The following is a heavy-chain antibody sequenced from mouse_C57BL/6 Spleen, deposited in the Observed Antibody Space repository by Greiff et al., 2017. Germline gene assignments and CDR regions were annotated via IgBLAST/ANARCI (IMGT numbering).Heavy chain of an antibody. J-gene: IGHJ1*03. CDR3: ARKTTVEYFDV. Sequence: EVKVVESGGGLVKPGGSLTLSCAASGFTFSDYGMHWVRQAPEKGLEWVAYISSGSSTIYYADTVKGRFTISRDNAKNTLFLQMTSLRSEDTAMYYCARKTTVEYFDVWGTGTTVTVSS. CDR1: GFTFSDYG. CDR2: ISSGSSTI. D-gene: IGHD1-1*01. V-gene: IGHV5-17*01.